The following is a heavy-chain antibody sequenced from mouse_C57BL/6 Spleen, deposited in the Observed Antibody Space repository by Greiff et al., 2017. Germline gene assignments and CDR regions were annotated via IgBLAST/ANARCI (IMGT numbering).Heavy chain of an antibody. CDR3: ARKEDSSGSAWFAY. Sequence: EVQLVESGGDLVKPGGSLKLSCAASGFTFSSYGMSWVRQTPDKRLEWVATISSGGSYTYYPDSVKGRFTISRDNAKNTLYLQMSSLKSEDTAMYYCARKEDSSGSAWFAYWGQGTLVTVSA. D-gene: IGHD3-2*02. J-gene: IGHJ3*01. V-gene: IGHV5-6*01. CDR1: GFTFSSYG. CDR2: ISSGGSYT.